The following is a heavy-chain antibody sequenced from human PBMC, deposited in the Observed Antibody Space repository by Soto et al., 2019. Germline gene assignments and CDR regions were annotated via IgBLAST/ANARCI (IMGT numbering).Heavy chain of an antibody. J-gene: IGHJ4*02. Sequence: QITLKESGPTLVNPTQTLTLTCTFSGFSLSTNGVGVGWVRQPPGKALEWLALIYWDDDKRYSPSLKSRLTITKDTSNNQVVFTLTSVDPVDTATYYCAHRHSSSSFFDYWGQGTLVTVSS. CDR1: GFSLSTNGVG. CDR3: AHRHSSSSFFDY. V-gene: IGHV2-5*02. D-gene: IGHD6-6*01. CDR2: IYWDDDK.